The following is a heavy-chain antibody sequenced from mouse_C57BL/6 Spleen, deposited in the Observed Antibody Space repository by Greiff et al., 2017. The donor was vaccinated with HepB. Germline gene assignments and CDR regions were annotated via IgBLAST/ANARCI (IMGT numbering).Heavy chain of an antibody. CDR1: GYTFTDYE. Sequence: QVHVKQSGAELVRPGASVTLSCKASGYTFTDYEMHWVKQTPVHGLEWIGAIDPETGGTAYNQKFKGKAILTADKSSSTAYMELRSLTSEDSAVYYCRGTGWYFDVWGTGTTVTVSS. V-gene: IGHV1-15*01. CDR2: IDPETGGT. D-gene: IGHD4-1*01. J-gene: IGHJ1*03. CDR3: RGTGWYFDV.